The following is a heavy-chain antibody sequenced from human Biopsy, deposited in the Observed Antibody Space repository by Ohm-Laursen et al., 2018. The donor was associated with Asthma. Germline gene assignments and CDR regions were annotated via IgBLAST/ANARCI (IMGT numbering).Heavy chain of an antibody. CDR3: ADLFFQAFDT. J-gene: IGHJ5*02. V-gene: IGHV1-24*01. CDR2: FVHER. CDR1: GYFLSKMP. Sequence: GASVKVSCKVSGYFLSKMPMHWVRQAPGKGLEWMGGFVHERIYAQKFRGRLTMTEDISTDTAYMELNSLTSEDTAVYYCADLFFQAFDTWGQGTPVTVSS. D-gene: IGHD3-3*01.